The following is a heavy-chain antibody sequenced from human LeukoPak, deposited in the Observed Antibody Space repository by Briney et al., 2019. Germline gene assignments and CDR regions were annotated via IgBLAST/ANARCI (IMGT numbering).Heavy chain of an antibody. CDR3: TTSQPMEWLFCFDY. CDR2: IKSKTDGGTT. D-gene: IGHD3-3*01. CDR1: GFTFSNAW. J-gene: IGHJ4*02. Sequence: GGSLRLSCAASGFTFSNAWMSWVRQAPGKGLEWVGRIKSKTDGGTTDYAAPVKGRFTISRDDSKNMVYLQMNSLKTEDTAVYYCTTSQPMEWLFCFDYWGQGTLVTVSS. V-gene: IGHV3-15*01.